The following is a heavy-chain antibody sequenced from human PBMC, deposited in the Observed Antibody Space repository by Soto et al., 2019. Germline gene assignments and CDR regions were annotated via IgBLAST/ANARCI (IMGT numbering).Heavy chain of an antibody. J-gene: IGHJ6*03. CDR2: IWYDGSNK. D-gene: IGHD3-3*01. V-gene: IGHV3-33*01. Sequence: LRLSCAASGFTFSSYGMHWVRQAPGKGLEWVAVIWYDGSNKYYADSVKGRFTISRDNSKNTLYLQMNSLRAEDTAVYYCARDGDFWSGPYYMDVWGKGTTVTVS. CDR3: ARDGDFWSGPYYMDV. CDR1: GFTFSSYG.